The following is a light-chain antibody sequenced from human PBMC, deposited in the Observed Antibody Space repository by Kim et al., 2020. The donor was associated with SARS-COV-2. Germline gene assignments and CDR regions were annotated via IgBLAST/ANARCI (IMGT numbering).Light chain of an antibody. CDR2: QDS. J-gene: IGLJ2*01. CDR3: QAWDSSSVV. Sequence: SYELTQPPSVSVSPGQTASITCSGDKLGDKYACWYQQKPGQSPVLVIYQDSKRPSGIPERFSCSNSGNTATLTISGTQAMDEADYYCQAWDSSSVVFGEGTQLTVL. V-gene: IGLV3-1*01. CDR1: KLGDKY.